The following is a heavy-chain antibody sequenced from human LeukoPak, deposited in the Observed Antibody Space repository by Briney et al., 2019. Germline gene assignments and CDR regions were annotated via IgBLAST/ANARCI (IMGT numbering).Heavy chain of an antibody. Sequence: GGSLRPSCAASGFTFRSYAMSWVRQAPGKGLEWVSAISGSGGSTYYTDSVKGRFTISRDNSKNTLYLQMNSLRAEDTAVYYCAKPVERWLHRDFDYWGQGTLVTVSS. CDR2: ISGSGGST. V-gene: IGHV3-23*01. D-gene: IGHD5-24*01. CDR1: GFTFRSYA. J-gene: IGHJ4*02. CDR3: AKPVERWLHRDFDY.